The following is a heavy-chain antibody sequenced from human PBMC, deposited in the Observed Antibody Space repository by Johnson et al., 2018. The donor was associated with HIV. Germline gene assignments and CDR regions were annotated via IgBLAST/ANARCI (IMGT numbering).Heavy chain of an antibody. CDR2: ISWNSGSI. Sequence: VQLVESGGGVVQPGRSLRLSCAASGFTFDDYAMHWVRQAPGKGLEWVSGISWNSGSIGYADSVKGRFTISRDNSKNTLYLQMNSLRAEDTAVYYCAKRVHSYGYAGAFDIWGQGTMVTVSS. V-gene: IGHV3-9*01. CDR1: GFTFDDYA. J-gene: IGHJ3*02. CDR3: AKRVHSYGYAGAFDI. D-gene: IGHD5-18*01.